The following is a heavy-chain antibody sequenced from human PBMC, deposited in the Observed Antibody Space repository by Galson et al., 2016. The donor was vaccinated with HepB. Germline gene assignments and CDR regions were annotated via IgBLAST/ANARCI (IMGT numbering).Heavy chain of an antibody. V-gene: IGHV3-15*07. J-gene: IGHJ5*02. Sequence: SLRLSCAGSGFTFVSAWMNWVRQAPGRGLEWVGRIKSKSDGGTADYAAPVKDRFIISRDDSKNTLYLQMNSLKTDDTAVYYCTTVHSSRFYISWGQGTLVTVSS. CDR3: TTVHSSRFYIS. CDR2: IKSKSDGGTA. D-gene: IGHD1-26*01. CDR1: GFTFVSAW.